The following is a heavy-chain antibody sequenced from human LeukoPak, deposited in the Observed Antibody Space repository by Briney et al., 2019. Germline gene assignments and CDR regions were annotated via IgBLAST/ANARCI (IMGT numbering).Heavy chain of an antibody. CDR2: ISSSGSTI. V-gene: IGHV3-48*03. D-gene: IGHD3-3*01. Sequence: GGSLRLSCEASGFSFNNYVMNWVRQAPGKGLEWVSYISSSGSTIYYADSVKGRFTISRDNAKNSLYLQMNSLRAEDTAVYYCAREDYDFWSGYSAHLHFDYWGQGTLVTVSS. J-gene: IGHJ4*02. CDR1: GFSFNNYV. CDR3: AREDYDFWSGYSAHLHFDY.